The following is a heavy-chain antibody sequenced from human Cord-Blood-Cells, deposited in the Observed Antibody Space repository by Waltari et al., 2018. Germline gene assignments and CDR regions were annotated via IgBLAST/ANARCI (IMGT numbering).Heavy chain of an antibody. Sequence: QLQLQESGPGLVKPSETLSLTCTVSGGSISSSSYYRGWIRQPPGKGLEWIGSIYYSGSTYYNPSLKSRVTISVDTSKNQFSMKLSSVTAADTAVYYCATRLITGTDYWGQGTLVTVSS. D-gene: IGHD1-20*01. CDR1: GGSISSSSYY. CDR3: ATRLITGTDY. J-gene: IGHJ4*02. CDR2: IYYSGST. V-gene: IGHV4-39*01.